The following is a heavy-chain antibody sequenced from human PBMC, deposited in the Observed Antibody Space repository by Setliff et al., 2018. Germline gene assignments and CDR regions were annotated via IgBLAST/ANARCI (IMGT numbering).Heavy chain of an antibody. V-gene: IGHV3-23*01. CDR2: ISGSGGST. Sequence: LRLSCATSGFTFSSYVMTWVRQAPGKGLEWVSSISGSGGSTYYVDSVKGRFTISRDNSKNTLYLQMNSLRAEDTAVYYCAKGQITMIVVAIFDYWGQGTLVTVSS. CDR3: AKGQITMIVVAIFDY. CDR1: GFTFSSYV. J-gene: IGHJ4*02. D-gene: IGHD3-22*01.